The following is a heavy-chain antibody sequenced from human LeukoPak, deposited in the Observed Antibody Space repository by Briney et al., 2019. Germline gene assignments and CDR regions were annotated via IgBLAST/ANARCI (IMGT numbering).Heavy chain of an antibody. J-gene: IGHJ5*02. CDR1: GHSVTSYW. V-gene: IGHV5-51*01. CDR2: IYPSDSDT. Sequence: GESLKISCTAPGHSVTSYWISWVRQMTRKGLEWMGIIYPSDSDTRYSPSLQGQVTISADKSISTAYLQLSSLKASDTAVYYCARHITCSGGSCYGFDPWGQGTLVTVSS. D-gene: IGHD2-15*01. CDR3: ARHITCSGGSCYGFDP.